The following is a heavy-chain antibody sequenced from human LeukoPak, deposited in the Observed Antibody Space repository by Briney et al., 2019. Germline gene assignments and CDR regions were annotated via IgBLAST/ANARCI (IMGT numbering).Heavy chain of an antibody. CDR3: AREGGYSHAFDY. CDR1: GFAFSSYW. Sequence: GGSLRLSCAASGFAFSSYWMYWVRQAPGKGLVWVSRINSDGSSTSHADSVKGRFTISRDNAKNTLYLRMNSLRAEDTAVYYCAREGGYSHAFDYWGQGTLVTVSS. J-gene: IGHJ4*02. D-gene: IGHD3-22*01. V-gene: IGHV3-74*01. CDR2: INSDGSST.